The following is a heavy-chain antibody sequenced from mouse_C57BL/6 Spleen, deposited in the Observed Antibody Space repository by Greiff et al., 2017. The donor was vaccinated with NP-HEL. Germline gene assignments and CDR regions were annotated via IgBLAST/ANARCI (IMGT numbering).Heavy chain of an antibody. CDR2: IRNKANGYTT. CDR1: GFTFTDYY. V-gene: IGHV7-3*01. Sequence: DVMLVESGGGLVQPGGSLSLSCAASGFTFTDYYMSWVRQPPGKALEWLGFIRNKANGYTTEYSASVKGRFTISRDNSQSILYLQMNALRAEDSATYYCASHLLRVAMDYWGQGTSVTVSS. D-gene: IGHD1-1*01. J-gene: IGHJ4*01. CDR3: ASHLLRVAMDY.